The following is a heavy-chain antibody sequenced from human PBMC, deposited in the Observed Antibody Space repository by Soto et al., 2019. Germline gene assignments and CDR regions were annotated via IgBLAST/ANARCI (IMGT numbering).Heavy chain of an antibody. Sequence: QVQLVQSGAEVKKPGASVKVSCKASGYTFTSYGISWVRQAPGQGLEWMGWISAYNGNTNYAQKLQGRVTMTTDTSTSTAYMELRSLRSDDTAVYYCASSYCGSGTPYYYGMDVWGQGTTVTVSS. CDR1: GYTFTSYG. CDR2: ISAYNGNT. CDR3: ASSYCGSGTPYYYGMDV. D-gene: IGHD3-10*01. V-gene: IGHV1-18*01. J-gene: IGHJ6*02.